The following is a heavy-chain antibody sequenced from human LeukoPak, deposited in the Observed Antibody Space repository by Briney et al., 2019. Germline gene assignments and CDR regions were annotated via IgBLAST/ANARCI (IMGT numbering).Heavy chain of an antibody. Sequence: ASVKVSCTASGYTFTSYGIGWMRQAPGAGLEWMGWSSAYNGNTNYAQKLQGRVTMTADTSTSTAYMELRSLRSDDTAVYYCAGVGNDIGAVQHNWFDPWGQGTLVTVSS. CDR2: SSAYNGNT. D-gene: IGHD6-6*01. CDR1: GYTFTSYG. CDR3: AGVGNDIGAVQHNWFDP. V-gene: IGHV1-18*01. J-gene: IGHJ5*02.